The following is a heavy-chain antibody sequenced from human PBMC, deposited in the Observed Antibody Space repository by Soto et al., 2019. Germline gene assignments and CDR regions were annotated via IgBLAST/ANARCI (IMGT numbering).Heavy chain of an antibody. CDR1: GDSVSSNSAA. CDR2: TYYRSKWYN. D-gene: IGHD6-6*01. Sequence: KQSQTLSLTCAISGDSVSSNSAAWNWIRQSPSRGLEWLGRTYYRSKWYNDYAVSVKSRITINPDTSKNQFSLQLNSVTPEDTAVYYCAREVEYSSSWMERGAIYYYYGMDVWGQGTTVTVSS. CDR3: AREVEYSSSWMERGAIYYYYGMDV. J-gene: IGHJ6*02. V-gene: IGHV6-1*01.